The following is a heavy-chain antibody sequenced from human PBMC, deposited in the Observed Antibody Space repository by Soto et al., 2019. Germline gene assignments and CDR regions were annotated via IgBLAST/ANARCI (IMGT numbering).Heavy chain of an antibody. V-gene: IGHV3-53*04. CDR2: IYSGGST. Sequence: GSLRLPCAASGVTVNSNYMSWVRQAPGKGLEWVSVIYSGGSTYYADSVKGRFTISRHNSKNTLYLQMNSLRAEDTAVYYCARAGMGYAFDIWGQGTMVTVSS. J-gene: IGHJ3*02. CDR3: ARAGMGYAFDI. CDR1: GVTVNSNY.